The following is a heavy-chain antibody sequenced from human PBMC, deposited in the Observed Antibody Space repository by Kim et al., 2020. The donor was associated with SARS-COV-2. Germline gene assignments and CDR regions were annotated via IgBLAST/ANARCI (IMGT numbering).Heavy chain of an antibody. J-gene: IGHJ4*02. Sequence: SETLSLTCTVSGGSITNSRYSWAWIRRPPGKGLEWIGSIYYTGITFYNPSLKSHVTISVDTSKNQFSLKLSSVTAADTAVYSCARHESSVGGAVFDYWGQGTLVTVSS. CDR3: ARHESSVGGAVFDY. D-gene: IGHD2-2*01. CDR1: GGSITNSRYS. V-gene: IGHV4-39*01. CDR2: IYYTGIT.